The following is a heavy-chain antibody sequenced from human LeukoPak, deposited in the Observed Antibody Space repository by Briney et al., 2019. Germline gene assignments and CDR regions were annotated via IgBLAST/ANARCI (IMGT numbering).Heavy chain of an antibody. V-gene: IGHV4-39*07. Sequence: PSETLSLTCTVSGGSISSSSYYWGWIRQPPGKGLEWIGSIYYSGRTYYNSSLKSRVTISVDTSKNQFSLKVNSVTAADTAVYYCATVQNYYDTSGYYSWFDPWGLGNLVTVSS. CDR3: ATVQNYYDTSGYYSWFDP. J-gene: IGHJ5*02. D-gene: IGHD3-22*01. CDR2: IYYSGRT. CDR1: GGSISSSSYY.